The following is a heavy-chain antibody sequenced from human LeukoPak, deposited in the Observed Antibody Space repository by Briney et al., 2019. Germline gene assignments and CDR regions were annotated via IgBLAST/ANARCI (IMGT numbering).Heavy chain of an antibody. CDR1: GFTFSSYS. V-gene: IGHV3-48*01. Sequence: HAGGSLRLSCAASGFTFSSYSMNWVRQAPGKGLEWVSYISSSSSSTIYYADSVKGRFTISRDNAKNSLYLQMNSLRAEDTAVYYCARAGDWQLGAFDIWGQGTMVTVSS. CDR2: ISSSSSSTI. CDR3: ARAGDWQLGAFDI. J-gene: IGHJ3*02. D-gene: IGHD6-13*01.